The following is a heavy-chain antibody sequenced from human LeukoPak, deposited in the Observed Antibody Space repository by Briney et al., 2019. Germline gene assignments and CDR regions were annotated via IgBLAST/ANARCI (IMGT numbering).Heavy chain of an antibody. Sequence: GGSLRLSCAASGFTFSRYGIHWVRQAPGKGLEWVAIIWYDGSKKLYADSVKGRFTISRDNSKNTLYVQMNSLRAEDTAVYYCARDPAKFWSGHDYWGQGTLVTVSS. CDR2: IWYDGSKK. D-gene: IGHD3-3*01. CDR3: ARDPAKFWSGHDY. J-gene: IGHJ4*02. V-gene: IGHV3-30*02. CDR1: GFTFSRYG.